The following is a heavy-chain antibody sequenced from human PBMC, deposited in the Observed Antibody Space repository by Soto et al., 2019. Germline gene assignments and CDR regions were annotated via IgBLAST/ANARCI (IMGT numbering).Heavy chain of an antibody. CDR3: AKTANGWFSAFDI. CDR2: ISGSGGTT. CDR1: GFTFSSYA. V-gene: IGHV3-23*01. J-gene: IGHJ3*02. Sequence: EVPLLESGGGLVQPGGSLRLSWAASGFTFSSYAMSWVRQAPGKGLEWVSAISGSGGTTYYADSVKGRFTFSRDNSKNTLYLQMNSLRAEDTAVYYCAKTANGWFSAFDIWGQGTMVTVSS. D-gene: IGHD6-19*01.